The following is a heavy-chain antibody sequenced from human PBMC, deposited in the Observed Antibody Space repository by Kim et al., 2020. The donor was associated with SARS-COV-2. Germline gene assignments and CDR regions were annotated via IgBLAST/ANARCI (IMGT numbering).Heavy chain of an antibody. D-gene: IGHD3-10*01. V-gene: IGHV3-48*03. CDR3: AALDSVQVPGGI. J-gene: IGHJ1*01. Sequence: YLDSVKGRFTMSRDNAKTSVYLQMNSLRTEDTATYYCAALDSVQVPGGIWGQGTVVTVSS.